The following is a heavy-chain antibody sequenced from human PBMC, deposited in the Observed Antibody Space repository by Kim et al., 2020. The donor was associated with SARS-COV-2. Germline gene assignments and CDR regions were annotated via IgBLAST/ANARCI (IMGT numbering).Heavy chain of an antibody. J-gene: IGHJ5*02. CDR3: ARHDLDSSGYYSNWFDP. V-gene: IGHV4-39*01. D-gene: IGHD3-22*01. CDR1: GDSISSRGYS. Sequence: SETLSLTCTVSGDSISSRGYSWAWIRQPPGQGLEWIGSIDYTGSTSYNPSLESRLTTSVDTSRNQFSLRLKSVTAADSAVYYCARHDLDSSGYYSNWFDP. CDR2: IDYTGST.